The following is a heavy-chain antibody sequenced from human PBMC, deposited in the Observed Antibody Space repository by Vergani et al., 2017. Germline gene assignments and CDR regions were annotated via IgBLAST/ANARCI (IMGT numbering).Heavy chain of an antibody. Sequence: EVQLVQSGAEVEKPGESLKISCQISGYSFTNDWIGWVRQMPGKGLEWMGIIHPADSDTRYSPSFQGQVTISVDKSISTAYLQRSSLRASDSAMYYCARLYGRDSSGSKYFDYWGQGTLVTVSS. D-gene: IGHD3-22*01. J-gene: IGHJ4*02. V-gene: IGHV5-51*01. CDR3: ARLYGRDSSGSKYFDY. CDR1: GYSFTNDW. CDR2: IHPADSDT.